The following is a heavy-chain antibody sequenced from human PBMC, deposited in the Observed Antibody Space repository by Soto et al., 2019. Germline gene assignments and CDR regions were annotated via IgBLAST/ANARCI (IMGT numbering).Heavy chain of an antibody. CDR1: GGSISSGGYS. J-gene: IGHJ5*02. D-gene: IGHD6-6*01. CDR3: AREGYEYSSSSGWYDP. Sequence: PSETLSLTCAVSGGSISSGGYSWSWIRQPPGKGLEWIGYIYHSGSTYYNPSLKSRVTISVDRSKNQFSLKLSSVTAADTAVYYCAREGYEYSSSSGWYDPWGEGTRVTVSS. V-gene: IGHV4-30-2*01. CDR2: IYHSGST.